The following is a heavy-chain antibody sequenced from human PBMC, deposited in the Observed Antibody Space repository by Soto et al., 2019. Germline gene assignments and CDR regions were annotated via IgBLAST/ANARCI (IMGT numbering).Heavy chain of an antibody. V-gene: IGHV3-21*01. J-gene: IGHJ3*02. CDR2: ISNSGSYI. CDR3: ASPRDYCVTTSNCFIAFDI. Sequence: AQLVESGGSLVKPGGSLRLSCAASGFSFGDYIMNWVRQAPGRGLEWVASISNSGSYIFYADSVKGRFTISRDNSRYSLYLQMNSLRVDDTAIYYCASPRDYCVTTSNCFIAFDIWGQGTRVTVSS. CDR1: GFSFGDYI. D-gene: IGHD4-17*01.